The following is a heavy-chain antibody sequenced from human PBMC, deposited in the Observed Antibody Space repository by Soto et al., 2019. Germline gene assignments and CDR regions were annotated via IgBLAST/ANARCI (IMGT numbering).Heavy chain of an antibody. J-gene: IGHJ4*02. CDR1: NYSISSGYY. V-gene: IGHV4-38-2*02. CDR3: AREKGQTKSFDV. CDR2: VHQSVST. D-gene: IGHD2-8*01. Sequence: SETLSLPGAVSNYSISSGYYWAWIRQSPGKGLEWIGSVHQSVSTYYNPSLESRVSILVDISENHFSLRLNSVTAADTAVYFCAREKGQTKSFDVLGQGTLVPVSS.